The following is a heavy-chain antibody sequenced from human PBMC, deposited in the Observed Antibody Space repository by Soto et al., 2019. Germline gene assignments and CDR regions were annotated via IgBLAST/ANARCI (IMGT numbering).Heavy chain of an antibody. CDR3: ARGRVVMGNYFDY. J-gene: IGHJ4*02. CDR1: GFTFSSYA. CDR2: ISYDGSNK. Sequence: QVQLVESGGGVVQPGRSLRLSCAASGFTFSSYAMHWVRQAPGKGLEWVAVISYDGSNKYYADSVKGRFTISRDNSKNTLYLQMNSLRAEDTAVYYCARGRVVMGNYFDYWGQGTLVTVSS. D-gene: IGHD3-22*01. V-gene: IGHV3-30-3*01.